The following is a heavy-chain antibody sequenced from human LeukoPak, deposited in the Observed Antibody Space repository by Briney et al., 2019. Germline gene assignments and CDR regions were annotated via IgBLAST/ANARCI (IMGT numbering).Heavy chain of an antibody. D-gene: IGHD6-13*01. CDR3: AKVFDGGHCSSSWYGYFDC. CDR1: GFIFSNYA. Sequence: TGGSLRLSCAASGFIFSNYAMSWVRQAPGKGLEWVSAISGSGGSTYHADSVKGRCTISRDNSKNTLYLQMNSLRAEDTAVYYCAKVFDGGHCSSSWYGYFDCWGQGTLVTVSS. CDR2: ISGSGGST. V-gene: IGHV3-23*01. J-gene: IGHJ4*02.